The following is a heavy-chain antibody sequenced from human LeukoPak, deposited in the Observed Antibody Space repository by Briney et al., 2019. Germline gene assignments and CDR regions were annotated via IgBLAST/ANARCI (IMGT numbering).Heavy chain of an antibody. D-gene: IGHD6-19*01. V-gene: IGHV4-34*01. J-gene: IGHJ4*02. CDR1: GGSFSGYY. CDR3: ASSSGPFDY. Sequence: PSETLSLTCAVYGGSFSGYYWSWIRQPPGKGLEWIGEINHSGSTNYNPSLKSRVTISVDTSKNQFSPKLSSVTAADTAVYYCASSSGPFDYWGQGTLVTVSS. CDR2: INHSGST.